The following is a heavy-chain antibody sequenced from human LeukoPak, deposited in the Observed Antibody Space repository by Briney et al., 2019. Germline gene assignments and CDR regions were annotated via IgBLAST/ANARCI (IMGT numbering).Heavy chain of an antibody. V-gene: IGHV3-43*01. J-gene: IGHJ4*02. Sequence: GGSLRLSCAASGFSFDDYTMSWVRQVPGKGLEWISLISWDGGSRHYADSVKGRFTISKDNSKNSLYLQMNSLRTEDTALYYCAATQISGDNNDSFDYWGQGTLVTVSS. D-gene: IGHD5-18*01. CDR2: ISWDGGSR. CDR1: GFSFDDYT. CDR3: AATQISGDNNDSFDY.